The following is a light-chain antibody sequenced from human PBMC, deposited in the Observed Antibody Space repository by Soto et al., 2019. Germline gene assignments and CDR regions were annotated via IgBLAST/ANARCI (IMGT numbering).Light chain of an antibody. V-gene: IGKV1-39*01. J-gene: IGKJ5*01. CDR2: ASS. CDR1: QSISSY. CDR3: QQSYNTPSIT. Sequence: VQVTQSPSSLFASVGDRVTITCRASQSISSYLNWYQLKPGKAPKLLIYASSSLQSGVPSRFSGSGSGTDFTLSISSLQPEDFATYYCQQSYNTPSITFGQGTRLEIK.